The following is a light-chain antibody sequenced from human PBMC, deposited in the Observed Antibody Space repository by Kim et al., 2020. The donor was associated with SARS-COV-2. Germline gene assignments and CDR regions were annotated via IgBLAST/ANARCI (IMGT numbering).Light chain of an antibody. Sequence: ASPGESATVSCRASQFINNNLAWYQQKPDQAPRLLIYGAFTRATGVPFRFSGGGSGTEFTLTISSLQSEDVAVYYCQQYNAWPPYTFGQGTKLEIK. J-gene: IGKJ2*01. CDR2: GAF. V-gene: IGKV3-15*01. CDR1: QFINNN. CDR3: QQYNAWPPYT.